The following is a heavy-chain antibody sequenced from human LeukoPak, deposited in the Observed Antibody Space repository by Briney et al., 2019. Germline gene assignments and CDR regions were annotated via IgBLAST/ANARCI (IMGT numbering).Heavy chain of an antibody. CDR1: GFTFSSYA. CDR3: AKVPMGLFGVVSYFDY. J-gene: IGHJ4*02. V-gene: IGHV3-23*01. D-gene: IGHD3-3*01. CDR2: ITGSGVST. Sequence: SGGSLRLSCAASGFTFSSYAMSWVRQAPGKGLEWVSAITGSGVSTYYADSVKGRFTISRDNSKNTLFLQMNSLRAEDTAVYYCAKVPMGLFGVVSYFDYWGQGTLVTVSS.